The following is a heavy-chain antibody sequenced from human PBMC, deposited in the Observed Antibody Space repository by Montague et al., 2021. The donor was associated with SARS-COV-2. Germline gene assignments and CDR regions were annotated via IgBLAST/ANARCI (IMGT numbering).Heavy chain of an antibody. D-gene: IGHD1-26*01. V-gene: IGHV3-48*03. J-gene: IGHJ3*02. Sequence: SLRLSCAPSGFNFQVSELNWVRQAPGKGLEWVSYITSISSSKYYVESVEGRFAVSRDNARELLYLQMDDLRAEDTAIYYCVREYRSSSGRAFDIWGRGTLVIVSS. CDR1: GFNFQVSE. CDR2: ITSISSSK. CDR3: VREYRSSSGRAFDI.